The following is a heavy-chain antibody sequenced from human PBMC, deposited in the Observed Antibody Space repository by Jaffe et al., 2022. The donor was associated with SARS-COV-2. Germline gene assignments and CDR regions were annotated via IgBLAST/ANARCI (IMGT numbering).Heavy chain of an antibody. V-gene: IGHV4-61*02. CDR3: ARTGAQETYYYDSSGYYGRFHWYFDL. J-gene: IGHJ2*01. Sequence: QVQLQESGPGLVKPSQTLSLTCTVSGGSISSGSYYWSWIRQPAGKGLEWIGRIYTSGSTNYNPSLKSRVTISVDTSKNQFSLKLSSVTAADTAVYYCARTGAQETYYYDSSGYYGRFHWYFDLWGRGTLVTVSS. CDR1: GGSISSGSYY. D-gene: IGHD3-22*01. CDR2: IYTSGST.